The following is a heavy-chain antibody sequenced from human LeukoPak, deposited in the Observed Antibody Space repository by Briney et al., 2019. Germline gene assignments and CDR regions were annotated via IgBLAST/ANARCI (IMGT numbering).Heavy chain of an antibody. CDR3: ARGWLAETTVVTPYNY. CDR1: GGSFSSYA. Sequence: ASVKVSCRASGGSFSSYAINWVRQAPGQGLEWMGGIIPIFGTANYAQKFQDRVTITAVESMSTVYMELSSLRSEDTAVYYCARGWLAETTVVTPYNYWGQGTLVTVSS. D-gene: IGHD4-23*01. CDR2: IIPIFGTA. J-gene: IGHJ4*02. V-gene: IGHV1-69*13.